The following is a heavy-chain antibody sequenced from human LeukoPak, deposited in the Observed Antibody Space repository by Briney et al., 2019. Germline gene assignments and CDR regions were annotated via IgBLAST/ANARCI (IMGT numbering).Heavy chain of an antibody. D-gene: IGHD3-10*01. CDR2: IQYTGST. V-gene: IGHV4-59*08. CDR3: ARGLITMVRGVIGPTSFDL. Sequence: SETLSLTCTVSGGSISSFSWSWIRQPPGKGLEWIGYIQYTGSTNYNPSLRSRVTTSVDTSKNQFSLKMSSVTAADTAVYYCARGLITMVRGVIGPTSFDLWGRGTLVTVSS. J-gene: IGHJ2*01. CDR1: GGSISSFS.